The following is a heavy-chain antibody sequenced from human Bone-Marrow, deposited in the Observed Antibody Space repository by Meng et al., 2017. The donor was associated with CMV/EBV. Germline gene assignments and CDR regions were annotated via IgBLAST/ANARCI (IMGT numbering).Heavy chain of an antibody. V-gene: IGHV3-48*01. CDR2: ISSSSSTI. CDR3: ARARPLRYCSSTSCYNGWFDP. J-gene: IGHJ5*02. CDR1: GFTFSSYS. Sequence: GESLKISCAASGFTFSSYSMNWVRQAPGKGLEWVSYISSSSSTIYYADSVKGRFTISRDNSKNTLYLQMNSLRAEDTAVYYCARARPLRYCSSTSCYNGWFDPWGQGTLVTVSS. D-gene: IGHD2-2*02.